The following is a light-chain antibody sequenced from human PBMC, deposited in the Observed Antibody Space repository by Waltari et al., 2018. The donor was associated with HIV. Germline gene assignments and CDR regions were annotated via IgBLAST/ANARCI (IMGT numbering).Light chain of an antibody. Sequence: QSALTQPPSASGSLGQSVTISCIGSSSDIGAYDSVSWFQQLPHNAPAPLLYDVTKRPSGVPVRFSGSRYGNTAFLTVSGLQPNDTAAYFCSSYGDNNWVLFGGGTNLTVL. CDR1: SSDIGAYDS. CDR2: DVT. J-gene: IGLJ2*01. V-gene: IGLV2-8*01. CDR3: SSYGDNNWVL.